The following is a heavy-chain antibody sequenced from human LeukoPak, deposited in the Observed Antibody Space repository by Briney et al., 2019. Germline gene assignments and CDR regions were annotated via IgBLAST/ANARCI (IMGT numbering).Heavy chain of an antibody. CDR2: LSSDGTNI. J-gene: IGHJ4*02. CDR1: GFTISDYW. D-gene: IGHD3-10*01. Sequence: GESLKISCAASGFTISDYWMYWVRQAPGKGLVCISRLSSDGTNIRYADSVRGRFTVSRDNAKNTLYLQMNSLRAEDTAVYYCAREGTASIDYWGQGTLVTVSS. CDR3: AREGTASIDY. V-gene: IGHV3-74*01.